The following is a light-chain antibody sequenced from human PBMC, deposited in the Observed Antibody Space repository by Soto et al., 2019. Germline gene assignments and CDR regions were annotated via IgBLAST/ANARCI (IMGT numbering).Light chain of an antibody. Sequence: DIQMTQSPSSLSASVGDRVTITCRASQSISSYLNWYQQKPGKAPKLLIYAASFLQSGVPSRFSGSGSGTDFTLTISSLQPEDFAPYSCQQSYTTPRTFGQGTKVEIK. CDR2: AAS. V-gene: IGKV1-39*01. CDR3: QQSYTTPRT. CDR1: QSISSY. J-gene: IGKJ1*01.